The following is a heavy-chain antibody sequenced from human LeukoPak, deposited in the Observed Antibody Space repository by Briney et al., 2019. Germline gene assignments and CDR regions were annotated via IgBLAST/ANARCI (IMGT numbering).Heavy chain of an antibody. Sequence: ASVKVSCKASGYTFTSYAMHWVRQAPGQRLEWMGWINAGNGNTKYSQKFQGRVTITRDTSASTAYIELSSLRSEDTAVYYCARDPGPKSGYSYGDFDYWGQGTLVTVSS. CDR1: GYTFTSYA. V-gene: IGHV1-3*01. J-gene: IGHJ4*02. CDR2: INAGNGNT. D-gene: IGHD5-18*01. CDR3: ARDPGPKSGYSYGDFDY.